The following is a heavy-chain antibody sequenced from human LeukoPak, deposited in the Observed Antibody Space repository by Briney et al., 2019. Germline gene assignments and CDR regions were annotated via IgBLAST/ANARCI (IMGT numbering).Heavy chain of an antibody. CDR2: IKKDGSGI. CDR3: AGGSSMEV. CDR1: GFPFSNSW. Sequence: GGSLRLSCAVSGFPFSNSWMYWVRQAPAKGLEGGANIKKDGSGISYVDSVEGRFIISRDNARNSLYLQMNRLRVEDTAVYFCAGGSSMEVWGKGTAVTVSS. D-gene: IGHD1-26*01. J-gene: IGHJ6*04. V-gene: IGHV3-7*03.